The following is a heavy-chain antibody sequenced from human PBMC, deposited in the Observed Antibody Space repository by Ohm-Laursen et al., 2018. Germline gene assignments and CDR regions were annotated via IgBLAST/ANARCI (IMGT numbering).Heavy chain of an antibody. CDR2: IYSGGST. J-gene: IGHJ3*02. D-gene: IGHD2-21*01. Sequence: SLRLSCTASGFTVSSNYMSWVRQAPGKGLEWVSVIYSGGSTYYADSVKGRFTISRDNSKNTLYLQMNSLRAEDTAVYYCARDYFGGDLGAFDIWGQGTMVTVSS. V-gene: IGHV3-66*01. CDR1: GFTVSSNY. CDR3: ARDYFGGDLGAFDI.